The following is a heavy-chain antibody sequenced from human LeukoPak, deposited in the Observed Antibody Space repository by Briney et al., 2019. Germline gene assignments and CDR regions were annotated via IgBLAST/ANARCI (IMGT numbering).Heavy chain of an antibody. CDR3: AKMGGDYGGLDY. Sequence: GGSLRLSCAASEFTFSSYAMSWVRQAPGKGLEWDSAISGSGGSTYYADSVKGRFTISRDNSKNTLYLQMNSLRAEDTAVYYCAKMGGDYGGLDYWGQGTLVTVSS. V-gene: IGHV3-23*01. CDR1: EFTFSSYA. CDR2: ISGSGGST. D-gene: IGHD4-17*01. J-gene: IGHJ4*02.